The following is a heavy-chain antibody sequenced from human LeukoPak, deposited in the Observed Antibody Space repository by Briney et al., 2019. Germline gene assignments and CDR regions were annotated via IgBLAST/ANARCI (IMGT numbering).Heavy chain of an antibody. CDR1: GGSISSGSYY. CDR3: ARDLAGYYDSSGYYRDAFDI. Sequence: SETLSLTCTVSGGSISSGSYYWSWIRQPAGKGLEWIGRIYTSGSTNYNPSLKSRVTISVDTSKSQFSLKLSSVTAADTAVYYCARDLAGYYDSSGYYRDAFDIWGQGTMVTVSS. J-gene: IGHJ3*02. D-gene: IGHD3-22*01. V-gene: IGHV4-61*02. CDR2: IYTSGST.